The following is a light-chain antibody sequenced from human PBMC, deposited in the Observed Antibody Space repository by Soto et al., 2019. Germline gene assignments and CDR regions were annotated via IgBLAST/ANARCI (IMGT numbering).Light chain of an antibody. CDR1: QSISSW. Sequence: DLQMIQSPSTLSASVGDRVTITCGASQSISSWLVWYQQKPGKAPKHLIYKASSLEGGIPSRFSGSGSETEFTLTISSLQPEDFATYYCQQYNSYQYTFGQGTKLEIK. V-gene: IGKV1-5*03. CDR2: KAS. J-gene: IGKJ2*01. CDR3: QQYNSYQYT.